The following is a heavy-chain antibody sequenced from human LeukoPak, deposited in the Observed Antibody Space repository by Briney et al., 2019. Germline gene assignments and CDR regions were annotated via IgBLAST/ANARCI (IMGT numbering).Heavy chain of an antibody. CDR2: INPNSGST. V-gene: IGHV1-2*02. CDR1: GYMFTAYH. D-gene: IGHD1-1*01. CDR3: VRDGYGNKWKDFSLPF. J-gene: IGHJ4*02. Sequence: GASVKVSCQASGYMFTAYHIHWVRQAPGQGLEWMGWINPNSGSTKYAQQFQGRVTMTSDTSITTTYMEVSRLRSDDTAVYYCVRDGYGNKWKDFSLPFWGQGTLVTVSS.